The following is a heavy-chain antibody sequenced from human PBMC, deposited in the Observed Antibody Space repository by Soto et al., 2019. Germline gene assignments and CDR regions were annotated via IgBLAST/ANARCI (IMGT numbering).Heavy chain of an antibody. J-gene: IGHJ6*02. CDR2: ISSSSSYI. V-gene: IGHV3-21*01. D-gene: IGHD3-10*01. CDR3: ARESGGSGSYAGYYYYGMDV. CDR1: GFTFSSYS. Sequence: GGSLRLSCAASGFTFSSYSMNWVRQAPGKGLEWVSSISSSSSYIYYADSVKGRFTISRDNAKNSLYLQMNSLRAEDTAVYYCARESGGSGSYAGYYYYGMDVWGQGTTVTVSS.